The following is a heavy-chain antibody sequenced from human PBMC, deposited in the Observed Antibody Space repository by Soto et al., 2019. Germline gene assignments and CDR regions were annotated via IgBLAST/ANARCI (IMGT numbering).Heavy chain of an antibody. V-gene: IGHV4-59*01. J-gene: IGHJ5*02. D-gene: IGHD3-22*01. CDR1: GGSISSLY. CDR3: TGAYYDVSGYSLDP. Sequence: SETLSLTCSVSGGSISSLYWTLIRHPPGKGLEWIGYIYYGGSINYNPSLKSRVIISVDTAKNQFSLRLSSVSAADTAVYYCTGAYYDVSGYSLDPWGQGTSVTVSS. CDR2: IYYGGSI.